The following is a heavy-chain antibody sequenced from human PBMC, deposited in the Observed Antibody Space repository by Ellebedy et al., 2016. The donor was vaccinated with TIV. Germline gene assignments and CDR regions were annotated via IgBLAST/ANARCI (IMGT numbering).Heavy chain of an antibody. CDR2: SRNKAKGYTT. CDR3: TTDGRMGRYGMDV. CDR1: GFTFSSYG. Sequence: PGGSLRLSCAASGFTFSSYGMHWVRQAPGKGLEWVGRSRNKAKGYTTEYAASVKGRFTISRDDSKNLLFLQMNSLKTEDTAVYYCTTDGRMGRYGMDVWGQGTTVTVSS. V-gene: IGHV3-72*01. D-gene: IGHD3-16*01. J-gene: IGHJ6*02.